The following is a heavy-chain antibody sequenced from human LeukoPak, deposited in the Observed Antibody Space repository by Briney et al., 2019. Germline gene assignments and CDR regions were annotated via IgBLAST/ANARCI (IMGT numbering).Heavy chain of an antibody. Sequence: GASVKVSCKASGYTFTSYDINWVRQATGQGLEWMGWMNPNSGNTGYAQKFQGRVTITRNTSISTAYMELSSLRSEDTAVYYCARGALEWLLSYYYYYYMDVWGKGTTVTVSS. CDR2: MNPNSGNT. CDR1: GYTFTSYD. V-gene: IGHV1-8*03. CDR3: ARGALEWLLSYYYYYYMDV. J-gene: IGHJ6*03. D-gene: IGHD3-3*01.